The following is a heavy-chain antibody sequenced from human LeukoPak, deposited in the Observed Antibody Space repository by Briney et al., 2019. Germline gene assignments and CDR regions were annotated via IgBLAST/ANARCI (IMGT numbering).Heavy chain of an antibody. CDR3: ARADSDWPFDF. CDR1: GYTFTNYG. V-gene: IGHV1-18*01. Sequence: ASVKVSCKASGYTFTNYGVSRVRQAPGQGLEWMGWISAYNGNTNYAQELQNRVTMTTDTSTSTAYMELRSLRSNDTAVYYCARADSDWPFDFWGQGTLVTVSS. J-gene: IGHJ4*02. CDR2: ISAYNGNT. D-gene: IGHD6-19*01.